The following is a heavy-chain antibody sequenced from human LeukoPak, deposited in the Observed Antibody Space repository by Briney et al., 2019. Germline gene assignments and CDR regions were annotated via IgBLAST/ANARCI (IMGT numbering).Heavy chain of an antibody. CDR2: ISYDGSNK. CDR1: GFTFSSYG. CDR3: AKFDIVVVPAAIHPFDY. J-gene: IGHJ4*02. D-gene: IGHD2-2*01. V-gene: IGHV3-33*05. Sequence: PGGSLRLSCAASGFTFSSYGMHWVRQAPGKGLEWVAVISYDGSNKYYADSVKGRFTISRDNSKNTLYLQMNSLRAEDTAVYYCAKFDIVVVPAAIHPFDYWGQGTLVTVSS.